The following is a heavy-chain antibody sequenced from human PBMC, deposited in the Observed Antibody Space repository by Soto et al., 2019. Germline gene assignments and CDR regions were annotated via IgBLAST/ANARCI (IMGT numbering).Heavy chain of an antibody. D-gene: IGHD3-10*01. CDR1: GFTFSSYA. CDR2: ISGSGGST. CDR3: EKGKRDYSCNYYFDS. J-gene: IGHJ4*02. V-gene: IGHV3-23*01. Sequence: GGSLRLSCAASGFTFSSYAMSWVRQAPGKGLEWVSAISGSGGSTYYADSVKGRFTISRDNSKNTLYLQMSSLRAEDTAVYYCEKGKRDYSCNYYFDSWGEGTLVTVSS.